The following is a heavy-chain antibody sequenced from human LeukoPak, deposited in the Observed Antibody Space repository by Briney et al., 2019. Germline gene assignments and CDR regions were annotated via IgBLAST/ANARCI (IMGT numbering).Heavy chain of an antibody. CDR3: AKDPYSGSYYDY. D-gene: IGHD1-26*01. V-gene: IGHV3-23*01. CDR1: GFAFTSCA. J-gene: IGHJ4*02. CDR2: ISGSGGST. Sequence: GGSLRLSCAASGFAFTSCAMSWVRQAPGKGLEWVSAISGSGGSTYYADSVKGRFTISRDNPKNTLYLQMNSLRADDTAVYYCAKDPYSGSYYDYWGQGTLVTVSS.